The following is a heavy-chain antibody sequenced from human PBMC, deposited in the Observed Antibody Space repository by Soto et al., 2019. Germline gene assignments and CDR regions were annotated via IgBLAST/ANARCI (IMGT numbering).Heavy chain of an antibody. V-gene: IGHV1-2*02. Sequence: ASVKVSCKASGYTFTGYYMHWVRQAPGQGLEWMGWINPNSGGTNYAQKFQGRVTMTRDTSISTAYMELSRLRSDDTAVYYCVKDSSFLRHYFDYWGLGTLVTVSS. CDR1: GYTFTGYY. CDR2: INPNSGGT. J-gene: IGHJ4*02. CDR3: VKDSSFLRHYFDY. D-gene: IGHD6-6*01.